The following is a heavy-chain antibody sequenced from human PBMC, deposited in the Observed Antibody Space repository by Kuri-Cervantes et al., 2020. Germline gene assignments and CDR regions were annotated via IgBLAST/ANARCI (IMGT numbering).Heavy chain of an antibody. CDR2: IYYSGST. CDR1: GGSVSSGSYY. CDR3: ARARTPPYYFDY. V-gene: IGHV4-61*01. J-gene: IGHJ4*02. Sequence: SETLSLTCTVSGGSVSSGSYYWSWIRQPPGKGLEWIGYIYYSGSTNYNPSLKSRVTISVDTSKNQFSLKLSSVTAADTAVYYCARARTPPYYFDYWGQGTLVTVSS.